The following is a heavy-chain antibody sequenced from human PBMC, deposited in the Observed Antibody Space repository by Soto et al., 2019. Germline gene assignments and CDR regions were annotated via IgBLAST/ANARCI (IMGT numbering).Heavy chain of an antibody. V-gene: IGHV1-2*02. D-gene: IGHD3-22*01. J-gene: IGHJ1*01. CDR2: INPNSGGT. Sequence: ASVKVSCKASGYTFTGYYMHWVRQAPGQGLEWMGWINPNSGGTNYAQKFQGRVTMTRDTSISTAYMELSRLRSDDTAVHYCARDAQYYYDGSEYFQHWGQGTLVTVSS. CDR1: GYTFTGYY. CDR3: ARDAQYYYDGSEYFQH.